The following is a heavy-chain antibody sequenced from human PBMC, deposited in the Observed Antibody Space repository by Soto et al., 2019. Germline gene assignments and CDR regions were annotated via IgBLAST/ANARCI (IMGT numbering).Heavy chain of an antibody. CDR2: ISRNSGSI. Sequence: EVQVVESGGGLVQPGRSLRLSCAASGFTFDDYAMHWVRQAPGKGLEWVSGISRNSGSIGYADSVKGRFTISRDNAKNCLFLQMNSLRAEDTALYYCAKGWSGYYSGMDVWGQGTTVTVSS. V-gene: IGHV3-9*01. CDR1: GFTFDDYA. D-gene: IGHD3-3*01. J-gene: IGHJ6*02. CDR3: AKGWSGYYSGMDV.